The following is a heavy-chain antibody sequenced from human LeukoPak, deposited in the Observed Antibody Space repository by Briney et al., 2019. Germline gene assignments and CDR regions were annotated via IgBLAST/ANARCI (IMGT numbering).Heavy chain of an antibody. Sequence: PGGSLRLSCEASGFAFPTYWMVSVRQAPGKGLEWVASIGKDGSEKPYADSGKGRFTISRENVRYSLYLQMNSLRVEDKAIYYCTRDIVWLQLEYWGQGALVTVSS. V-gene: IGHV3-7*01. J-gene: IGHJ4*02. CDR3: TRDIVWLQLEY. CDR1: GFAFPTYW. D-gene: IGHD1-1*01. CDR2: IGKDGSEK.